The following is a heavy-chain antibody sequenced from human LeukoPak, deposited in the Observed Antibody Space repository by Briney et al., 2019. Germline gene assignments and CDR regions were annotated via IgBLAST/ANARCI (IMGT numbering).Heavy chain of an antibody. V-gene: IGHV1-69*13. Sequence: ASVKVSCKASGYTFSGFYIHWVRQAPGQGLEWMGGIIPIFGTASYAQKFQGRVTITADESTSTAYMELSSLRSEDTAVYYCARDREYSYGSNWFDPWGQGTLVTVSS. D-gene: IGHD5-18*01. CDR1: GYTFSGFY. CDR3: ARDREYSYGSNWFDP. J-gene: IGHJ5*02. CDR2: IIPIFGTA.